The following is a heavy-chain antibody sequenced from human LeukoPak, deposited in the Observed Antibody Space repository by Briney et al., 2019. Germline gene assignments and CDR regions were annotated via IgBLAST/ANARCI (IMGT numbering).Heavy chain of an antibody. CDR1: GFTFSSYA. CDR2: ISGSGGST. CDR3: AKFRGATTSLWYYYGMDV. D-gene: IGHD1-26*01. J-gene: IGHJ6*02. V-gene: IGHV3-23*01. Sequence: GGSLRLSCAASGFTFSSYAMSWVRQAPGKGLEWVSAISGSGGSTYYADSVKGRFTISRDNSKNTLYLQMNSLRAEDTAVYYCAKFRGATTSLWYYYGMDVWGQGTTVTVSS.